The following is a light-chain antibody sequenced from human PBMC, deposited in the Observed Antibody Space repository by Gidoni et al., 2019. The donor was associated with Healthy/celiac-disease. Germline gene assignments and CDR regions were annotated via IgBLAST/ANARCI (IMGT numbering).Light chain of an antibody. V-gene: IGKV3-15*01. CDR2: GAS. CDR3: QQYNNWPQT. Sequence: EIVMTQSPATLSVYPGERATLSCRASQSVSRNLAWYQQKPGQAPRLLIYGASTRATGIPARFTGSGSGTEFTLTISSLQSEDFAVYYCQQYNNWPQTFXQXTKVEIK. CDR1: QSVSRN. J-gene: IGKJ1*01.